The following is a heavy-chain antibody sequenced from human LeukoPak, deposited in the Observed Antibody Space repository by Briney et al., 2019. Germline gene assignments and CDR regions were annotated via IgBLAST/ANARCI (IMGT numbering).Heavy chain of an antibody. CDR1: GISLSNYG. J-gene: IGHJ4*02. Sequence: GGSLRLSCAVSGISLSNYGMSWVRQAPGKGLEWVALLSYDGSIKHYADSVKGRFTLSRDNSKSTVYLQMDSLRADDTAVYYCARGVSTWYRIDYWGQGTLVTVSS. CDR3: ARGVSTWYRIDY. D-gene: IGHD6-13*01. CDR2: LSYDGSIK. V-gene: IGHV3-30*03.